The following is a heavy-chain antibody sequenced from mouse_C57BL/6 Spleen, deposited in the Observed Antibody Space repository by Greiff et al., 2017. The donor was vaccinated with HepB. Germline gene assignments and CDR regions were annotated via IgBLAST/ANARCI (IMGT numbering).Heavy chain of an antibody. J-gene: IGHJ2*01. CDR3: ARQGGYYYGSNFDY. V-gene: IGHV1-50*01. CDR2: IDPSDSYT. CDR1: GYTFTSYW. D-gene: IGHD1-1*01. Sequence: VKLQQPGAELVKPGASVKLSCKASGYTFTSYWMQWVKQRPGQGLEWIGEIDPSDSYTNYNQKFKGKATLTVDTSSSTAYMQLSSLTSEDSAVYYCARQGGYYYGSNFDYWGQGTTLTVSS.